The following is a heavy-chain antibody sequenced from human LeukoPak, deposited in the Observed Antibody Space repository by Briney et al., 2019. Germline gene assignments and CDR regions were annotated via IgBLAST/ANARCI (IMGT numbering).Heavy chain of an antibody. V-gene: IGHV4-34*01. J-gene: IGHJ4*02. D-gene: IGHD3-22*01. CDR1: GGSFSGYY. CDR2: INHSGST. Sequence: KPSETLSLTCAVYGGSFSGYYWSWVRQPPGKGLEWIGEINHSGSTNYNPSLKSRVTISVDTSKNQFSLKLSSVTAADTAVYYCVLDSSGPGAVWDYWGQGTLVTVSS. CDR3: VLDSSGPGAVWDY.